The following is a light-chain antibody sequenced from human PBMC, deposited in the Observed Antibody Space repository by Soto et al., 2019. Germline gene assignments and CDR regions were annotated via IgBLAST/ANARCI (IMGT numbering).Light chain of an antibody. J-gene: IGLJ3*02. CDR2: EDS. CDR1: STDVGSVNY. CDR3: NSYTSIRTQV. V-gene: IGLV2-14*01. Sequence: QSALTQPASVSGSPGQSITISCTGTSTDVGSVNYVPWYQQHPGKAPKLMIYEDSNRPSGVSNRFSGSKSGNTASLTISGLQAEDEANYYCNSYTSIRTQVFGGGTQVTVL.